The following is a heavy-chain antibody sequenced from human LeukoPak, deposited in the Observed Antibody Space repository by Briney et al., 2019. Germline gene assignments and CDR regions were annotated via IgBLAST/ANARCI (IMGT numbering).Heavy chain of an antibody. J-gene: IGHJ4*02. CDR1: GYSISSGYY. V-gene: IGHV4-38-2*01. CDR3: ARQAYNWNYIY. D-gene: IGHD1-7*01. CDR2: IYHSGSA. Sequence: SETLSLTCAVSGYSISSGYYWGWIRQPPGKGLEWIGSIYHSGSAYYNPSLKSRVTISVETSKNQFSLKLTSVTAADTAVYYCARQAYNWNYIYWGQGTLVTVSS.